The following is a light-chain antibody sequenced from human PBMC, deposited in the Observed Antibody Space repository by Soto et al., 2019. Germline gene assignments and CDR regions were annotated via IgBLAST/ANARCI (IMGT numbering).Light chain of an antibody. J-gene: IGKJ1*01. Sequence: DIQMTQSPATLFASVGDTVTITCRASQSLSRSLAWYQQKPGKAPKVLISDASNLESGVPSRFGGSGSVTEFTLTITSLQPDDFATYYCQQYVSYSPWTFGRGTKVEMK. V-gene: IGKV1-5*01. CDR2: DAS. CDR1: QSLSRS. CDR3: QQYVSYSPWT.